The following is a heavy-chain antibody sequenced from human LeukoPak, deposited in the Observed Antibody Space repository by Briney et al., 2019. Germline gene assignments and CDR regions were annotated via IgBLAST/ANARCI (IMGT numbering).Heavy chain of an antibody. V-gene: IGHV3-33*06. J-gene: IGHJ3*02. D-gene: IGHD1-1*01. CDR1: GFTFSSYG. CDR2: MSYDGNNE. CDR3: AKDCERRLYNIYTFDI. Sequence: PGGSLRLSCAVSGFTFSSYGMHWVRQAPGKGLEWVAVMSYDGNNEYYADSVKGRFTISRDNSKNMLFLQMNSLKAEDTAMYYCAKDCERRLYNIYTFDIWGQGTMVTVSS.